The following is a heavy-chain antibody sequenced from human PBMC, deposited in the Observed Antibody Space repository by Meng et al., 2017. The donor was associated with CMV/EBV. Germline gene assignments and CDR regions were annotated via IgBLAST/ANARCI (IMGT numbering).Heavy chain of an antibody. CDR3: ASRVRGYSYGDFDY. J-gene: IGHJ4*02. V-gene: IGHV3-30*04. D-gene: IGHD5-18*01. CDR2: ISYDGSNK. Sequence: ASGFTFSSYAMHWVRQAPGNGLEWVAVISYDGSNKYYADSVKGRFTISRDNSKNTLYLQMNSLRAEDTAVYYCASRVRGYSYGDFDYWGQGTLVTVSS. CDR1: GFTFSSYA.